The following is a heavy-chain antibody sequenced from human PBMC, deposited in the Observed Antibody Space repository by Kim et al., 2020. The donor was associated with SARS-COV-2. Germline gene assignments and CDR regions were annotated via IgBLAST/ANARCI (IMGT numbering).Heavy chain of an antibody. CDR1: GFTFSSFA. Sequence: GGSLRLSCAASGFTFSSFAMFWVRQAPGKGLEYVSSISTNGANTYYANSVKGRFTISRDNSKNTLYLQMGSLTTEDMAVYYCAVVPAAGWFDPWGQGTLVIVSS. D-gene: IGHD2-2*01. CDR2: ISTNGANT. CDR3: AVVPAAGWFDP. J-gene: IGHJ5*02. V-gene: IGHV3-64*01.